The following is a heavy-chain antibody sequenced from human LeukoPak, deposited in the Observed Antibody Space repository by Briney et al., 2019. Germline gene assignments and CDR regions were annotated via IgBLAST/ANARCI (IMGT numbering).Heavy chain of an antibody. D-gene: IGHD6-19*01. CDR1: GFTFSSYD. CDR2: IGTAGDT. V-gene: IGHV3-13*01. CDR3: ARACDSSGCFDY. Sequence: GGSLRLSCAASGFTFSSYDMHWVRQATGKGLEWVSAIGTAGDTYYPGSVKGRFIISRENAKNSLYLQMNSLRAGDTAVYYCARACDSSGCFDYWGQGTLVTVSS. J-gene: IGHJ4*02.